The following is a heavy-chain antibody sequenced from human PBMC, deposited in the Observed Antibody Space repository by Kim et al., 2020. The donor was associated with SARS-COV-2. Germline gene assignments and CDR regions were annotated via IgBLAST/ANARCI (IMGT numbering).Heavy chain of an antibody. J-gene: IGHJ4*02. CDR3: AGWDYYDSSGYYHL. V-gene: IGHV4-59*01. D-gene: IGHD3-22*01. Sequence: NPSLKSRVTISVDTSKNQFSLKLSYVTAADTAVYYCAGWDYYDSSGYYHLWGQGTLVTTSS.